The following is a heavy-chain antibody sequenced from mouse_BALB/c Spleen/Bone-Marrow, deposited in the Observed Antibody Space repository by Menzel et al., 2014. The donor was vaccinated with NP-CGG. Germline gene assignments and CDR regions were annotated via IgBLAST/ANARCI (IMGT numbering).Heavy chain of an antibody. J-gene: IGHJ2*01. CDR1: GYTFTSYW. CDR2: INPSTGYT. Sequence: QVQLQQSGAELAKPGASVMMSCKASGYTFTSYWMHWVKQRPGQGLEWIGYINPSTGYTEYNQKFKDKATLTADKSSSTAYMQLSSLTSEDSAVYYCARSRTGTYFDYWGQGTTLTVSS. CDR3: ARSRTGTYFDY. V-gene: IGHV1-7*01. D-gene: IGHD4-1*01.